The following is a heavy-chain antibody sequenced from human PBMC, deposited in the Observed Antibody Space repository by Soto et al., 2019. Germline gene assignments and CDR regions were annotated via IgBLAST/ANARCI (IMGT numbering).Heavy chain of an antibody. CDR3: ARSLSGVRSIDY. Sequence: QVQLVDSGGGVVQPGRSLRLSCAASGFTFSSYGMHWVRQAPGRGLEWVAFIWYDGSNKYYADSVKGRFIISRDNSKNTRYLQMNSLRAEDTAIYYCARSLSGVRSIDYWGQGTLVTVSS. V-gene: IGHV3-33*01. D-gene: IGHD3-10*01. CDR1: GFTFSSYG. CDR2: IWYDGSNK. J-gene: IGHJ4*02.